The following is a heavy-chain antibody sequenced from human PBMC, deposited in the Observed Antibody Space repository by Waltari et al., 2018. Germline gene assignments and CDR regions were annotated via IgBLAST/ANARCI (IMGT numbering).Heavy chain of an antibody. Sequence: QVQLVQSGAEVKKPGASVKVSCKASGYTFTSYAMHWVRQAPGQRLEWMGWINAGNGNTKYSQKFQGRVTITRDTSASTAYMELSSLRSEDTAVYYCARGGSDRAFDIWGQGTMVTVSS. J-gene: IGHJ3*02. CDR3: ARGGSDRAFDI. CDR2: INAGNGNT. CDR1: GYTFTSYA. D-gene: IGHD1-26*01. V-gene: IGHV1-3*01.